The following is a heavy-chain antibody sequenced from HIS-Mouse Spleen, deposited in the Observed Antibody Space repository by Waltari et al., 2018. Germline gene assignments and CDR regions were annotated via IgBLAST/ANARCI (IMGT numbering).Heavy chain of an antibody. D-gene: IGHD1-7*01. CDR2: ISYDGSNK. CDR3: ARGPNWNYAFDI. CDR1: GFTFSSYA. V-gene: IGHV3-30*04. Sequence: QVQLVESGGGVVQPGRSLRLYCAAAGFTFSSYAMHWVRPAPGKGLEWVAVISYDGSNKYYADSVKGRFTISRDNSKNTLYLQMNSLRAEDTAVYYCARGPNWNYAFDIWGQGTMVTVSS. J-gene: IGHJ3*02.